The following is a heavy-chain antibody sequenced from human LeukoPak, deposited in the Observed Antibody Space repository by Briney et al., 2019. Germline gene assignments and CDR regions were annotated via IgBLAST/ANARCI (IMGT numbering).Heavy chain of an antibody. CDR2: ISYSGNT. D-gene: IGHD5-24*01. CDR1: GGSISSSSYY. CDR3: ARGDGYNFDY. Sequence: PSETLSLTCTVSGGSISSSSYYWGWIRQPPGKGLEWIGGISYSGNTYYNPSLQSRVTISVDTSKNQFSLKLSSVTAADTAVYYCARGDGYNFDYWGQGTLVTVSS. V-gene: IGHV4-39*01. J-gene: IGHJ4*02.